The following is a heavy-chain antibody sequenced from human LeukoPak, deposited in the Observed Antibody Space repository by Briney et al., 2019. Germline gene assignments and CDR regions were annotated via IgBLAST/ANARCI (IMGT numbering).Heavy chain of an antibody. V-gene: IGHV1-18*01. D-gene: IGHD6-13*01. Sequence: ASLSVSFMPSGYTFTSYGISWVRQAPAQALEWMGWISAYNGNTNYAQKLQGRVTMTTDTSTSTAYTELRSLRSDDTAVYYCARDTVAAAGYWGQGTLVTVSS. CDR1: GYTFTSYG. J-gene: IGHJ4*02. CDR3: ARDTVAAAGY. CDR2: ISAYNGNT.